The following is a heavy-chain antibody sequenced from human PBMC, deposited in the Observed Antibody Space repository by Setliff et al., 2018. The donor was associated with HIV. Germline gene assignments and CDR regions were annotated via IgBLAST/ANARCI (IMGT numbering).Heavy chain of an antibody. V-gene: IGHV4-59*01. CDR3: ARGNPLRWNAFAFDI. D-gene: IGHD3-16*01. J-gene: IGHJ3*02. CDR2: IYYSGSS. Sequence: ASETLSLTCTVSGGSISTYYWSWIRQPPGKGLEWIGYIYYSGSSNHNPSLKSRVTISVDTSKNQFSLKLSSVTAADTAVYYCARGNPLRWNAFAFDIWGQGTMVTVSS. CDR1: GGSISTYY.